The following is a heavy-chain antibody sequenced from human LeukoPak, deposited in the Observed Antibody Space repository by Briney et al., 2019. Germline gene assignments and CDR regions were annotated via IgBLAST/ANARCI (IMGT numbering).Heavy chain of an antibody. CDR3: ARRGHCSSTSCPNKKNWSDP. Sequence: ASVKVSCKASGYTFTSYDINWVRQATGQGLEWMGWMNPNSGNTGYAQKFQGRVTMTRNTSISTAYMELSSLRSEDTAVYYCARRGHCSSTSCPNKKNWSDPWGQGTLVTVSS. CDR1: GYTFTSYD. J-gene: IGHJ5*02. V-gene: IGHV1-8*01. CDR2: MNPNSGNT. D-gene: IGHD2-2*01.